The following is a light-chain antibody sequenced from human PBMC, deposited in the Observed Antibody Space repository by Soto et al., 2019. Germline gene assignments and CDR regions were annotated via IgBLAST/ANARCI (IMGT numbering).Light chain of an antibody. CDR1: SSDVGGYNY. Sequence: QSALTQPASVSGSPGQSITISCTGTSSDVGGYNYFSWYQQHPGKAPKFMIYEVSNRPSGVSNRFSGSKSGNTASLTISGLQAEDEADYYCCSYTSSSTPWVFGGGTKLTIL. CDR2: EVS. CDR3: CSYTSSSTPWV. J-gene: IGLJ3*02. V-gene: IGLV2-14*01.